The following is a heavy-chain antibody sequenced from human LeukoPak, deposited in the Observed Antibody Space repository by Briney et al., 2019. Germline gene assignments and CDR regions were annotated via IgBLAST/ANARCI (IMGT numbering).Heavy chain of an antibody. CDR2: IKSKTNGGTT. V-gene: IGHV3-15*07. J-gene: IGHJ4*02. Sequence: GGSLRLSCAASGFTFSSYAMNWGRQAPGKGLEWVGRIKSKTNGGTTEYAAPVKGRFTILRDDSKNTLYLQMNSLKTEDTAVYYCMLGSGSYDSSDFDYWGQGTLVTVSS. D-gene: IGHD3-22*01. CDR3: MLGSGSYDSSDFDY. CDR1: GFTFSSYA.